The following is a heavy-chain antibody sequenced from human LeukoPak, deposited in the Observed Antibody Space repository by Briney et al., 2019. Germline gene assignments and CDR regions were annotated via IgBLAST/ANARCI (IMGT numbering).Heavy chain of an antibody. CDR3: ARGKFDSNGYYLDY. Sequence: PSETLSLTCAVYGGSFSGYYWSWIRQPPGKGLEWTGEINHTGNTNYNPSLKSRVTISEGTSKNQFSLKLSSVTTADTAVYYCARGKFDSNGYYLDYWGQGTLVTVSS. D-gene: IGHD3-22*01. CDR1: GGSFSGYY. J-gene: IGHJ4*02. V-gene: IGHV4-34*01. CDR2: INHTGNT.